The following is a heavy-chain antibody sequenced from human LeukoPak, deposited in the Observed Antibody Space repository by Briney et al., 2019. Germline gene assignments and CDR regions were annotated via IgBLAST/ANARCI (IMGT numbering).Heavy chain of an antibody. Sequence: GGSLRLSCAVSGITLSNYGMSWVRQAPGKGLEWVSFISSSSSYIYYADSVKGRFTISRDNAKKSMYLQMNSLRAEDTAVYYCAREGIAAAGTGFDYWGQGTLVTVSS. D-gene: IGHD6-13*01. V-gene: IGHV3-21*01. CDR3: AREGIAAAGTGFDY. CDR2: ISSSSSYI. J-gene: IGHJ4*02. CDR1: GITLSNYG.